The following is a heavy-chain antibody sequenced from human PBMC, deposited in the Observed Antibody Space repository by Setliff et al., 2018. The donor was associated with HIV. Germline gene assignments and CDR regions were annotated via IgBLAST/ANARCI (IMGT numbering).Heavy chain of an antibody. CDR1: GYSISSGHY. D-gene: IGHD5-12*01. Sequence: PSETLSLTCAVSGYSISSGHYWGWSRQPPGKGLEWIGSIYHSGTTYDNPSLKSRVTISVDASKNQFSLKLSSVTAADTAVYYCARHGAYEAYYDYMDVWGKGTTVTVSS. CDR2: IYHSGTT. V-gene: IGHV4-38-2*01. J-gene: IGHJ6*03. CDR3: ARHGAYEAYYDYMDV.